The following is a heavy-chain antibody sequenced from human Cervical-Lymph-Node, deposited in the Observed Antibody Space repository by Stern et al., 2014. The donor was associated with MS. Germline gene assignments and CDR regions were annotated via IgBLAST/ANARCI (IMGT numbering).Heavy chain of an antibody. CDR3: ASSCSYARYYFDD. CDR2: IYNSGST. Sequence: QVQLQESGPRLVKPSQTLSLTCNVSGDSIDSGDYYWSWIRQHPGKGLEWIGYIYNSGSTQSNPSLKSRILMSVDRSKNQFSLKLSSVTAADTAVYYCASSCSYARYYFDDWGQGTLVTVSS. V-gene: IGHV4-31*03. CDR1: GDSIDSGDYY. D-gene: IGHD2-2*01. J-gene: IGHJ4*02.